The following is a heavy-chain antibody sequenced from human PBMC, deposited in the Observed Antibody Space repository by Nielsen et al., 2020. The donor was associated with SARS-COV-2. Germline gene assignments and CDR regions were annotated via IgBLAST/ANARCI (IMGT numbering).Heavy chain of an antibody. CDR1: GGSISSNNW. Sequence: SETLSLTCAVSGGSISSNNWWSWVRQPPGKGLEWIGEIYHRGSTNYSPSLKTRVTISVDKSKNQFSLKLSSVTAADTAVYYCARDHSSSWYYYYYGMDVWGQGTTVTVSS. D-gene: IGHD6-13*01. CDR3: ARDHSSSWYYYYYGMDV. J-gene: IGHJ6*02. CDR2: IYHRGST. V-gene: IGHV4-4*02.